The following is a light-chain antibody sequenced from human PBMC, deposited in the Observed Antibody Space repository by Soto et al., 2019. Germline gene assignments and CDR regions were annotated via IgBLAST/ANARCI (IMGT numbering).Light chain of an antibody. Sequence: IQMNHSPSTLSAYVGDRVTITCRASQIISSWLAWYQQKPGKAPKLLIYKASSLESGVPSRFSGSGSGTEFTLTISCLQPDDFATYYCQQYNIYSWTFGQGTNVDI. CDR2: KAS. V-gene: IGKV1-5*03. CDR1: QIISSW. CDR3: QQYNIYSWT. J-gene: IGKJ1*01.